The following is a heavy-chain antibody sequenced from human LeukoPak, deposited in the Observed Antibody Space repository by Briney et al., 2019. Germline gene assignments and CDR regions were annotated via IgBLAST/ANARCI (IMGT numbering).Heavy chain of an antibody. CDR2: ISGSGSRT. V-gene: IGHV3-23*01. CDR1: GFTFSSYA. J-gene: IGHJ4*02. D-gene: IGHD6-13*01. CDR3: AKLYSSSWINFDY. Sequence: PGGSLRLSCATSGFTFSSYAMSWVRQAPGKGLEWISVISGSGSRTYDADSVKGRFTISRDNSKNTLYLQMNSLRAEDTAVYYCAKLYSSSWINFDYWGQGTLVTVSS.